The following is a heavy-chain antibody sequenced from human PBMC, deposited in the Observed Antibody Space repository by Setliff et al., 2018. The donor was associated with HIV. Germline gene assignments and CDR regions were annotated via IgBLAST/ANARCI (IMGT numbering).Heavy chain of an antibody. CDR2: ISHTGNI. CDR1: GGSLRGYY. CDR3: ARHHLRVPPSIFDY. J-gene: IGHJ4*02. D-gene: IGHD2-2*01. V-gene: IGHV4-34*01. Sequence: SETLSLTCAVYGGSLRGYYWSWVRQSPLKGLEWIGEISHTGNINYNTALSNRVTVSVDTSKNQFSLKLTSVTAADTAVYFCARHHLRVPPSIFDYWSPGTMVTVSS.